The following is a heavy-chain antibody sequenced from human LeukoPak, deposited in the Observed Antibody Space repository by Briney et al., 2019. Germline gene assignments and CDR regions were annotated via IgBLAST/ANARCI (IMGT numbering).Heavy chain of an antibody. CDR1: GFIFSKYA. D-gene: IGHD6-6*01. Sequence: GGSLRLSCEGSGFIFSKYAMNWVRQAPGKGREWVSAISATGASTYYIDSVKGRFTISRDNSNNTLYLQMNSLRAEDTARYYCAKDLWHLVRMIDHWGQGILVIAST. CDR2: ISATGAST. V-gene: IGHV3-23*01. CDR3: AKDLWHLVRMIDH. J-gene: IGHJ4*02.